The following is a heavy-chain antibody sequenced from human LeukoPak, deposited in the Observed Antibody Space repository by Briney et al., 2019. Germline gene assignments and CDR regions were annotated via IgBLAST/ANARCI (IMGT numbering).Heavy chain of an antibody. CDR2: IKQDGSEK. D-gene: IGHD5-12*01. V-gene: IGHV3-7*03. J-gene: IGHJ4*02. Sequence: GESLRLSGTASGFTFSNFWMGWVRQAPGKGLEWVANIKQDGSEKYYVDPVKGRFTISRDNAKNSLYLQMNSLRAEDTAVYYCARGHSGYDYSGFDYWGQGTLVTVSS. CDR3: ARGHSGYDYSGFDY. CDR1: GFTFSNFW.